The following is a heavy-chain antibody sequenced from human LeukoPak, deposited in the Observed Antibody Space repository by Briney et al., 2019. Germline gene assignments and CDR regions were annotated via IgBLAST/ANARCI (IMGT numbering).Heavy chain of an antibody. CDR2: IKHDGTEK. D-gene: IGHD5-24*01. CDR1: GFSFSIYW. CDR3: ARQSFDGYHYPDY. J-gene: IGHJ4*02. V-gene: IGHV3-7*01. Sequence: TGGSLRLSCAASGFSFSIYWMTWVRQAPGKGLEWVANIKHDGTEKYYVDYVKGRFTISRDNAKDSLFLQMDSLRAEDTAVYYCARQSFDGYHYPDYWGQGSLVTVSS.